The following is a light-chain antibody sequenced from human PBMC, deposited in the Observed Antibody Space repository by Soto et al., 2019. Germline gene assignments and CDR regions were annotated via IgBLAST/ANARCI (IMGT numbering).Light chain of an antibody. CDR1: QGISNY. V-gene: IGKV1-27*01. Sequence: DIQMTQSPSSLYASVGDRVTITCRASQGISNYLAWYQQKPGKVPKLLIYAATTLQSGVPSRFSGSGSGTDYTLTISSLNPEDVATYYCQKYNNSPFTFGPGTKVDIK. J-gene: IGKJ3*01. CDR3: QKYNNSPFT. CDR2: AAT.